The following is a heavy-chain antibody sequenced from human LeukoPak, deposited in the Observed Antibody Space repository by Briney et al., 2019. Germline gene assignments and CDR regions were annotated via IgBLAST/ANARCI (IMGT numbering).Heavy chain of an antibody. CDR2: INRNSGGT. J-gene: IGHJ6*03. CDR3: ASRRDYGSGSYDPPYYYYYMDV. V-gene: IGHV1-2*02. Sequence: ASVKVSCKASGYTFTGYYMHWVRQAPGQGLEWMGWINRNSGGTNYAQKFQGRVTMTRDTSISTAYMELSRLRSDDTAVYYCASRRDYGSGSYDPPYYYYYMDVWGKGTTVTVSS. D-gene: IGHD3-10*01. CDR1: GYTFTGYY.